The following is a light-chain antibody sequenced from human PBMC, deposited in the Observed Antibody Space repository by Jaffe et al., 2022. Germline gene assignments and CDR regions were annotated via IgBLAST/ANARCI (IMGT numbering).Light chain of an antibody. Sequence: EVVLTQSPATLSVSPGGRATLSCRSSQGVDSNLAWYQQKPGQAPRLLIYGASNRATGIPARFSGSGSGTEFTLTINSLQSEDFAVYYCQQYNSWLWTFGQGTKVEIK. CDR1: QGVDSN. CDR2: GAS. J-gene: IGKJ1*01. CDR3: QQYNSWLWT. V-gene: IGKV3D-15*01.